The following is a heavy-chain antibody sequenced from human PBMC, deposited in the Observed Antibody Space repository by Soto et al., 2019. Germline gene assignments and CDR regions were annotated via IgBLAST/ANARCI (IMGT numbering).Heavy chain of an antibody. CDR2: IVVGSGNT. Sequence: SVKVSCKASGFTFTSSAVQWVRQARGQRLEWIGWIVVGSGNTNYAQKFQERVTITRDMSTSTAYMELSSLRSEDTAVYYCAASPRVRYFDWVPRLDYWGQGTLVTVSS. CDR1: GFTFTSSA. CDR3: AASPRVRYFDWVPRLDY. V-gene: IGHV1-58*01. J-gene: IGHJ4*02. D-gene: IGHD3-9*01.